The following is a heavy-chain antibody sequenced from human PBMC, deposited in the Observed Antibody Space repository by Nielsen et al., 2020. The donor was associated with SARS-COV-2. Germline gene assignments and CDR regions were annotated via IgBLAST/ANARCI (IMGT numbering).Heavy chain of an antibody. V-gene: IGHV4-34*01. Sequence: SETLSLTCTVSGGSISGYYWSWIRQPPGKGLEWIGEINHSGSTNYNPSLKSRVTISVDTSKNQFSLKLSSVTAADTAVYYCARGSRRVRPHNWFDPWGQGTLVTVSS. CDR2: INHSGST. D-gene: IGHD3-10*01. CDR1: GGSISGYY. J-gene: IGHJ5*02. CDR3: ARGSRRVRPHNWFDP.